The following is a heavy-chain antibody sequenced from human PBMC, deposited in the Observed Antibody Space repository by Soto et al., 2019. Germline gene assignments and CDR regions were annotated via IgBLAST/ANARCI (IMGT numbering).Heavy chain of an antibody. CDR3: ATVYCATTSCYAPFDY. J-gene: IGHJ4*02. CDR2: IKTNSDGGTV. V-gene: IGHV3-15*01. D-gene: IGHD2-2*01. CDR1: GFTFSNAW. Sequence: GSLRLSCAASGFTFSNAWMSWVRQGPGKGLEWIGRIKTNSDGGTVDYASPVKGRFTISRDDSKSMLYLDLNSLKTEDTGVYFCATVYCATTSCYAPFDYWGKGTLVTVSS.